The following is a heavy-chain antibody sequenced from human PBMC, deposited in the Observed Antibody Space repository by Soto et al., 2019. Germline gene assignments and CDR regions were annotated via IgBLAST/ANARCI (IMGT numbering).Heavy chain of an antibody. CDR2: IYWDDDK. D-gene: IGHD1-26*01. CDR1: GFSLSTSGVG. J-gene: IGHJ5*02. CDR3: AHNNGNYDGGGVVDP. Sequence: QITLKESGPTLVKPTQTLTLTCTFSGFSLSTSGVGVGWIRQPPGKALEWLALIYWDDDKRYSPSLKSRLTITKDTSKNPVVLTMTNWDPVDTATYYCAHNNGNYDGGGVVDPWGQGTLVTVSS. V-gene: IGHV2-5*02.